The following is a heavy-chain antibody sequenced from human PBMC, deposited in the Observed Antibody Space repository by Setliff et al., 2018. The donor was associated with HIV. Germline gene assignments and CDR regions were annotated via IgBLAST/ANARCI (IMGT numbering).Heavy chain of an antibody. Sequence: SETLSLTCTVSGGSISTYYWSWIRQPPGKRLEWIGHFYTSGTTNYNPSLESRVTISVDTSKNQFSLKLSSVTAADTAVYYCARYCGGDCYPSAYYMDVWGKGTTVTVSS. CDR2: FYTSGTT. V-gene: IGHV4-4*08. J-gene: IGHJ6*03. CDR1: GGSISTYY. CDR3: ARYCGGDCYPSAYYMDV. D-gene: IGHD2-21*01.